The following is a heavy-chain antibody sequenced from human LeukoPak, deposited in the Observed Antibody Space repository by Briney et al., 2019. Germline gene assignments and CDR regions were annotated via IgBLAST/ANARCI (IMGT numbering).Heavy chain of an antibody. CDR2: IDPSDSYT. J-gene: IGHJ4*02. CDR3: ARRDYGSGSYSFDY. Sequence: GESLKISCKGSGYRFTNYWINWVRQMPGKGLEWMGTIDPSDSYTDYSPSFQGHVTISADKSISTAYLQWSSLKASDTAMYYCARRDYGSGSYSFDYWGQGNLVTVSS. V-gene: IGHV5-10-1*01. D-gene: IGHD3-10*01. CDR1: GYRFTNYW.